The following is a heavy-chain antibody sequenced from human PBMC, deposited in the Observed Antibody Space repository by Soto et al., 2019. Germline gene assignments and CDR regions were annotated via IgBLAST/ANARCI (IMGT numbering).Heavy chain of an antibody. D-gene: IGHD3-3*01. Sequence: PSETLSLTCTVSGVSISSYYWSWIRQPPGKGLEWIGYIYYSGSTNYNPSLKSRVTISVDTSKNQFSLKLSSVTAADTAVYYCARDQGRYDFWSGYYTSNWFDPWGQGTLVTVSS. J-gene: IGHJ5*02. V-gene: IGHV4-59*01. CDR2: IYYSGST. CDR1: GVSISSYY. CDR3: ARDQGRYDFWSGYYTSNWFDP.